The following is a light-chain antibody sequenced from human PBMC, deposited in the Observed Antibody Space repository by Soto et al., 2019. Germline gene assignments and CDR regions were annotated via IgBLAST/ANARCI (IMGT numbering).Light chain of an antibody. CDR1: SSNIGAGFD. CDR3: QSYDSSLSFYV. J-gene: IGLJ1*01. V-gene: IGLV1-40*01. CDR2: GNN. Sequence: QSVLTQPPSVSGAPGQRVTISCTGSSSNIGAGFDVHWYQQLPGTVPKPLIYGNNNRPSGVPDRFSGSKSGTSASLAISGLQTEDEADYYCQSYDSSLSFYVFGTGTKVTVL.